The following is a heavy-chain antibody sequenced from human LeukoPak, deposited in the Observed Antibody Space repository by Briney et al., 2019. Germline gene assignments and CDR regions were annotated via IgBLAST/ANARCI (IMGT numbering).Heavy chain of an antibody. D-gene: IGHD3-10*01. J-gene: IGHJ3*02. CDR3: ARERIRYYGSGSSGAFDI. V-gene: IGHV4-4*02. CDR1: GGSISSTNW. Sequence: PSGTLSLTCTVSGGSISSTNWWSWVRQPPGKGLEWIGEIYHSGSTNYNPSLKSRVTISVDTSKNQFSLKLSSVTAADTAVYYCARERIRYYGSGSSGAFDIWGQGTMVTVSS. CDR2: IYHSGST.